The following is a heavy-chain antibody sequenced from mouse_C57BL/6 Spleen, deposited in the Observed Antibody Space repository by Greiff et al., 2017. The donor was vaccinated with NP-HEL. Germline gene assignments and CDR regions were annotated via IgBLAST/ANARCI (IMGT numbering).Heavy chain of an antibody. CDR3: TTTILRAMDY. CDR1: GFNIKDDY. CDR2: IDPENGDT. Sequence: EVQLQQSGAELVRPGASVKLSCTASGFNIKDDYMHWVKQRPEQGLEWIGWIDPENGDTEYASKFQGKATITADTSSNTAYLQLSSLTSEDTAVYYCTTTILRAMDYWGQGTSVTVSS. V-gene: IGHV14-4*01. J-gene: IGHJ4*01.